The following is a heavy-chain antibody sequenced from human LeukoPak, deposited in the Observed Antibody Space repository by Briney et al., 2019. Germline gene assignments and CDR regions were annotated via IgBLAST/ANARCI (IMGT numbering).Heavy chain of an antibody. CDR3: ARTPYDFWSGSHTSWVDY. CDR1: GDSVSSNSAA. D-gene: IGHD3-3*01. J-gene: IGHJ4*02. Sequence: SQTLSLTCAISGDSVSSNSAAWNWIRQSPSRGLEWLGRTYYRSKWYNDYAVSVKSRITINPDTSKNQFSLKLSSVTAADTAVYYCARTPYDFWSGSHTSWVDYWGQGTLVTVSS. CDR2: TYYRSKWYN. V-gene: IGHV6-1*01.